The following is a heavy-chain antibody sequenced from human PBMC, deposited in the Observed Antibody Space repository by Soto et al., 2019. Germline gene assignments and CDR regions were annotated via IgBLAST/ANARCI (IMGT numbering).Heavy chain of an antibody. V-gene: IGHV4-31*03. CDR3: ARGISRSGYDFVFSY. D-gene: IGHD5-12*01. CDR1: GGSISSGGYY. CDR2: IYYSGST. J-gene: IGHJ4*02. Sequence: SETLSLTCTVSGGSISSGGYYWSWIRQHPGKGLEWIGYIYYSGSTYYNPSLKSRVTISVDTSKNQFSLKLSSVTAADTAVYYCARGISRSGYDFVFSYWGQGTLVTVSS.